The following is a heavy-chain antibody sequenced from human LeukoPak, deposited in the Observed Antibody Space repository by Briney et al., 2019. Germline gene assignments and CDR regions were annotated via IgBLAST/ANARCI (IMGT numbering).Heavy chain of an antibody. J-gene: IGHJ4*02. D-gene: IGHD3-22*01. CDR3: ARGLFYYDSSGYSNYFGY. V-gene: IGHV4-61*02. CDR2: IYTSGST. Sequence: PSETLSLTCTVSGGSISSGSYYWSWIRQPAGKGLEWIGRIYTSGSTNYNPSLKSRVTISVDTSKNQFSLKLSSVTAADTAVYYCARGLFYYDSSGYSNYFGYWGQGTLVTVSS. CDR1: GGSISSGSYY.